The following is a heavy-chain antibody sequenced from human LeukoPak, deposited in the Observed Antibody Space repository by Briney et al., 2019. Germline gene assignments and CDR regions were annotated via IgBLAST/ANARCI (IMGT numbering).Heavy chain of an antibody. D-gene: IGHD2-15*01. J-gene: IGHJ3*02. CDR3: ATQLGYCSGAGCYSRYFDI. CDR1: GFTFSIYG. CDR2: IRYDGTNA. V-gene: IGHV3-30*02. Sequence: GGSLRLSCAASGFTFSIYGMHWVRQAPGKGLEWVAFIRYDGTNANYGDSVRGRFTISRDNSKNTLYLQMKSLRRDDTAVYYCATQLGYCSGAGCYSRYFDIWGQGTMVTVSS.